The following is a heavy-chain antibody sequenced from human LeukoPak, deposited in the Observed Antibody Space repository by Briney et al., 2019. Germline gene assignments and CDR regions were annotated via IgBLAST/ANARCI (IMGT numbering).Heavy chain of an antibody. Sequence: PGGSLRLSCAASGFTFSSCWMSWVRQAPGKGLEWVANIKQDGSEKYYVDSVKGRFTISRDNAKNSLYLQMNSLRAEDTAVYNCARGSRWFDPWGQGTLVTVSS. CDR3: ARGSRWFDP. J-gene: IGHJ5*02. CDR1: GFTFSSCW. CDR2: IKQDGSEK. V-gene: IGHV3-7*03.